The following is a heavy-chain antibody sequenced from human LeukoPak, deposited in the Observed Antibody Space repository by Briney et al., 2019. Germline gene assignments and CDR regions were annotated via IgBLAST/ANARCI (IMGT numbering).Heavy chain of an antibody. D-gene: IGHD1-26*01. CDR2: INHNGST. CDR3: ARHSPLMGAGDY. J-gene: IGHJ4*02. Sequence: SETLSLTCTVSGGSISSYYWSWIRQPPGKGLEWIGEINHNGSTNYNPSLKSRVTISVDTSKNQFSLKLSSVTAADTAVYYCARHSPLMGAGDYWGQGTLVTVSS. CDR1: GGSISSYY. V-gene: IGHV4-34*01.